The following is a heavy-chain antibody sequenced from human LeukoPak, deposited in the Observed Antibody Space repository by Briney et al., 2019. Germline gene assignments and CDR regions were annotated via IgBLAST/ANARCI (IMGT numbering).Heavy chain of an antibody. CDR1: GFTFSNAW. J-gene: IGHJ4*02. D-gene: IGHD2-15*01. CDR2: IKSKTDGGTT. CDR3: TTDTPPFDIVVEDY. Sequence: PGGSLRLSCAASGFTFSNAWVSWVRQAPGKGLEWVGRIKSKTDGGTTDYAAPVKGRFTISRDDSKNTLYLQMNSLKTEDTAVYYCTTDTPPFDIVVEDYWGQGTLVTVSS. V-gene: IGHV3-15*01.